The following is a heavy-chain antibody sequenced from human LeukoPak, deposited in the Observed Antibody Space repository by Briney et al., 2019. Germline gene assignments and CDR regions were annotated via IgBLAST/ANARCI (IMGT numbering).Heavy chain of an antibody. J-gene: IGHJ4*02. Sequence: GESLKISCKGSGYSFTSYWISWVRQKPGKGLEWMGIIYPGDSDTRYSPSFQGQVTISADKSISTAYLLWSSLKASDTAIYYCAKIDRTYCSRSSCYALDYWGQGTLVTVSS. D-gene: IGHD2-2*01. V-gene: IGHV5-51*01. CDR2: IYPGDSDT. CDR1: GYSFTSYW. CDR3: AKIDRTYCSRSSCYALDY.